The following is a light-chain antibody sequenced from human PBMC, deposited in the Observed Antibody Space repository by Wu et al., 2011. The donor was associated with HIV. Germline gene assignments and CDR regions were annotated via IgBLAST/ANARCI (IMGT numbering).Light chain of an antibody. CDR1: QSVSSN. CDR3: QQYGSSPRT. Sequence: SCRASQSVSSNLAWYQQKPGQAPRLVIHGASSRVTGIPDRFSGSGSGTDFSLTITRLEPEDFGVYYCQQYGSSPRTFGQGTKVEMK. CDR2: GAS. V-gene: IGKV3-20*01. J-gene: IGKJ1*01.